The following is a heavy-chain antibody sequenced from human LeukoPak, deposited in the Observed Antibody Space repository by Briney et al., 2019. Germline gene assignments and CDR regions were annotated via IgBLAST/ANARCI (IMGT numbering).Heavy chain of an antibody. CDR1: GGTFSSYA. Sequence: SVKVSCKASGGTFSSYAISWVRQAPGQGLEWMGGIIPIFGTANYAQKFQGRVTITADESTSTAYMELSSLRSEDTAVYYCARGLEGGIAAAGIGFDYWGQGTLVTVSS. V-gene: IGHV1-69*13. D-gene: IGHD6-13*01. CDR3: ARGLEGGIAAAGIGFDY. CDR2: IIPIFGTA. J-gene: IGHJ4*02.